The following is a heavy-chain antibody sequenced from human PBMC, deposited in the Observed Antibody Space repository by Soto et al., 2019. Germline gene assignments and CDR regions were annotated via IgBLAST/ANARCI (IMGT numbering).Heavy chain of an antibody. CDR2: IYYSGST. V-gene: IGHV4-39*01. J-gene: IGHJ6*02. D-gene: IGHD6-13*01. CDR1: GGSISSSSYY. CDR3: ARPRMAAASDYYGMDV. Sequence: QLQLQESGPGLVKPSETLSLTCPVSGGSISSSSYYWGWIRQPPGKGLEWIGSIYYSGSTYYNPSLKSRVTISGDTSKNQFSLKLSSVTAADTAVYYCARPRMAAASDYYGMDVWGQGTTVTVSS.